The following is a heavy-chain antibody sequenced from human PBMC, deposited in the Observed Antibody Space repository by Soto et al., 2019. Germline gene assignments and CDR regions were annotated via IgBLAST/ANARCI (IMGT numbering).Heavy chain of an antibody. V-gene: IGHV3-33*01. Sequence: PGGSLRLSCAASGINFNGFGMHWVRQAPGKGLEWVAVIRYDGSNIYYADSVKGRFTISRDNSKNTLYLQMNSLRAEDTAVYYCARDAKPIGSALLWVGDIDSWGQGALVTVSS. CDR3: ARDAKPIGSALLWVGDIDS. CDR1: GINFNGFG. CDR2: IRYDGSNI. J-gene: IGHJ4*02. D-gene: IGHD3-10*01.